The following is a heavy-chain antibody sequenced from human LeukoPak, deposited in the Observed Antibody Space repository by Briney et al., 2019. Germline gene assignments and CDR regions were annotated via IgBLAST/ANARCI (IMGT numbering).Heavy chain of an antibody. J-gene: IGHJ4*02. CDR2: GNHSGST. D-gene: IGHD6-19*01. Sequence: KTSETLSLTCAVYGGSFSGYDWSWIRQAPGKGLEWIGEGNHSGSTKYNPSLKSRVTISVETSKNRFSLKLSSVTAADTAVYYCARRFLGVWYKPFDYWGQGTLVTVSS. CDR3: ARRFLGVWYKPFDY. CDR1: GGSFSGYD. V-gene: IGHV4-34*01.